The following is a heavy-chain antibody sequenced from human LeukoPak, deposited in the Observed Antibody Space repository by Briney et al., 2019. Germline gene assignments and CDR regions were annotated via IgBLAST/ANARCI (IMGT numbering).Heavy chain of an antibody. CDR1: GFTFSSYW. CDR2: IKYDGSEK. CDR3: ASATGEKGGYFDY. D-gene: IGHD7-27*01. V-gene: IGHV3-7*01. Sequence: GGSLRLSCAASGFTFSSYWMSWVGQAPGKGLERVANIKYDGSEKFYVDSVKGRFTVSRDNAKISLYLQLNSLRAEDTAVYYCASATGEKGGYFDYWGQGTLVTVSS. J-gene: IGHJ4*02.